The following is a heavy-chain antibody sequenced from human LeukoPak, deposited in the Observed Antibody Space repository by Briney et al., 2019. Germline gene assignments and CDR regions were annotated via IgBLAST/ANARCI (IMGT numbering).Heavy chain of an antibody. D-gene: IGHD3-22*01. J-gene: IGHJ4*02. CDR1: GGTFTSYA. CDR2: IIPIFGTT. CDR3: ARAGYYDSSGYNDY. V-gene: IGHV1-69*05. Sequence: SVKVSCKASGGTFTSYAISWVRQAPGQGLEWMGGIIPIFGTTNYAQKFQGRVTITTDESTSTAYMELSSLRSEDTAVYYCARAGYYDSSGYNDYWGQGTRVTGSS.